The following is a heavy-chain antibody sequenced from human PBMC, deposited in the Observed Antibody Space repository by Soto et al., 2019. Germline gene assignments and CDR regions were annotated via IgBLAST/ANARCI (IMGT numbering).Heavy chain of an antibody. CDR3: ARTEDIVVVPAAATMDV. J-gene: IGHJ6*03. CDR1: GFTFSSYG. Sequence: SGGSLRLSCAASGFTFSSYGMHWVRQAPGKGLEWVAVIWYDGSNKYYADSVKGRFTISRDNSKNTLYLQMNSLRAEDTAVYYCARTEDIVVVPAAATMDVWGKGTTVTVSS. CDR2: IWYDGSNK. D-gene: IGHD2-2*01. V-gene: IGHV3-33*01.